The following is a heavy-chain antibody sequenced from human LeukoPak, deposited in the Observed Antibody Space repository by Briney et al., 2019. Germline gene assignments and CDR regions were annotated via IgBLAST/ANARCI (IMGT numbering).Heavy chain of an antibody. CDR1: GDSVSSKSAT. V-gene: IGHV6-1*01. CDR3: ARSAAGTLDY. CDR2: TYYKSKWNN. D-gene: IGHD6-13*01. J-gene: IGHJ4*02. Sequence: SQTLSLTCAISGDSVSSKSATWNWLRQSPSSGLEWLGRTYYKSKWNNDYAISVKSRITINPDTSKNQFSLHLNSVTPEDTAVYYCARSAAGTLDYWGQGTLVTVSS.